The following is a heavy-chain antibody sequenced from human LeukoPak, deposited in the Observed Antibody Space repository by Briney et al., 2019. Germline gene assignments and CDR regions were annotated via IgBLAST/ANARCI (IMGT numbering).Heavy chain of an antibody. CDR2: IVYDGSNK. D-gene: IGHD4-17*01. CDR3: ARDFTDYGDYGAFDY. V-gene: IGHV3-33*05. J-gene: IGHJ4*02. CDR1: GFTFSSYG. Sequence: GGSLRLSCVASGFTFSSYGMHWVRQAPGKGLEWVAVIVYDGSNKYYADSVKGRFTISRDNSKNTLYLQMNSLRAEDTAVYYCARDFTDYGDYGAFDYWGQGTLVTVSS.